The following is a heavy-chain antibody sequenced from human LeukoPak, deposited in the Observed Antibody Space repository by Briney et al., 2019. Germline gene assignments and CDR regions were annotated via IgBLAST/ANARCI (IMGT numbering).Heavy chain of an antibody. V-gene: IGHV3-23*01. CDR2: ISGSDGST. CDR3: ARASLVVVPAALSHFDY. Sequence: GGSLRLSCSASGFIFSSYAMSWVRQSPGKGLEWVSAISGSDGSTYFADSVKGRFTISRDNSKNTLYLQMNSLKAEDTAVYYCARASLVVVPAALSHFDYWGQGTLVTVSS. J-gene: IGHJ4*02. CDR1: GFIFSSYA. D-gene: IGHD2-2*01.